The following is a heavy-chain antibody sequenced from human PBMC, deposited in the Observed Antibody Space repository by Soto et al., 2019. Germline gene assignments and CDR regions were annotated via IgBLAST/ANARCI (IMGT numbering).Heavy chain of an antibody. CDR2: IFSNDEK. CDR1: GFSLSTSGVG. D-gene: IGHD3-10*01. Sequence: SGPTLVNPTQTLTLTCTFSGFSLSTSGVGVGWIRQPPGKALEWLAHIFSNDEKSYSTSLKSRLTISKDTSKSQVVLTMTNMDPVDTATYYCARIQPELLWFGFVYYYYGMDVWGQGTTVTVSS. V-gene: IGHV2-26*01. J-gene: IGHJ6*02. CDR3: ARIQPELLWFGFVYYYYGMDV.